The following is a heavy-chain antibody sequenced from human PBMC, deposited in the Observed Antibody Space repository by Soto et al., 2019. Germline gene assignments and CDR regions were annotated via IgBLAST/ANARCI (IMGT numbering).Heavy chain of an antibody. Sequence: QVQLVESGGGLVKPGGSLRLSCAASGFTFSDYYMSWIRQAPGKGLEWVSYISSSSSTIYDADSVKGRFTISRDNAKNALYLQMNSLRAEDTAVYYCARVDDSSGYPYYYYGMDGWGQGTTVTVSS. CDR2: ISSSSSTI. CDR1: GFTFSDYY. J-gene: IGHJ6*02. V-gene: IGHV3-11*01. CDR3: ARVDDSSGYPYYYYGMDG. D-gene: IGHD3-22*01.